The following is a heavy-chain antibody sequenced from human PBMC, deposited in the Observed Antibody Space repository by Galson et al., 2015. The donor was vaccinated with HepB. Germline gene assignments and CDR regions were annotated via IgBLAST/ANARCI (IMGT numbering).Heavy chain of an antibody. Sequence: LSLTCAVNGGSFSGYYWSWLRQPPGKGLEWIGEVKHSGRTNYNPSLKSRVTISVDTSKNQFSLNLKSVTAADTATYYCARVVLKWFGELSSPTGFDSWGLGTLVTVSS. CDR1: GGSFSGYY. V-gene: IGHV4-34*01. CDR3: ARVVLKWFGELSSPTGFDS. J-gene: IGHJ5*01. CDR2: VKHSGRT. D-gene: IGHD3-10*01.